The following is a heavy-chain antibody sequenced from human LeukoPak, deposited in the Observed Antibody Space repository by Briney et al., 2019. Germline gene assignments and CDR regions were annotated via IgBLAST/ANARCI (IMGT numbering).Heavy chain of an antibody. Sequence: ASVKVSCKASGYTFTSYGISWVRQAPGQGLEWMGWISAYNGNTNYAQKLQGRVTMTRDMSTSTVYMELSSLRSEDTAVYYCAAWWKDAFDIWGQGTMVTVSS. D-gene: IGHD2-8*02. V-gene: IGHV1-18*01. CDR2: ISAYNGNT. CDR3: AAWWKDAFDI. CDR1: GYTFTSYG. J-gene: IGHJ3*02.